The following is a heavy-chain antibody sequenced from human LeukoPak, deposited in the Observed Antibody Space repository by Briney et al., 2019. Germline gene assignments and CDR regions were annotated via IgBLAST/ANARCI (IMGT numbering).Heavy chain of an antibody. Sequence: PSETLSLTCTVSGGSISSYYWSWVRQPPGKGLEWIGYIYYSGSTNYNPSLKSRVTISVDTSKNQFSLKLSSVTAADTAVYYCARGVITIFGVVIDYFDYWGQGTLVTVSS. CDR3: ARGVITIFGVVIDYFDY. V-gene: IGHV4-59*08. CDR2: IYYSGST. CDR1: GGSISSYY. D-gene: IGHD3-3*01. J-gene: IGHJ4*02.